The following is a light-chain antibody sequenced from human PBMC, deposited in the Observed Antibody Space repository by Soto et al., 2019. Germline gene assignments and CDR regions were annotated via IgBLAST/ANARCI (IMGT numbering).Light chain of an antibody. CDR3: QVWDSSTGVV. V-gene: IGLV3-1*01. CDR1: KLGDKY. Sequence: SYELTQPPSVSVSPGQTASITCSGDKLGDKYACWYQQKPGQSPVLVIYQDSKRPSGIPERFSGSDSGNTATLTISGTQAMDEAVYYCQVWDSSTGVVFGGGTKLTVL. J-gene: IGLJ2*01. CDR2: QDS.